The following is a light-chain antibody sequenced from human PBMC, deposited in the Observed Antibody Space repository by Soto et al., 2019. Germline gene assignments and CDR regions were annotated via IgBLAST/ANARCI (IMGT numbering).Light chain of an antibody. CDR1: QSVGSY. V-gene: IGKV3D-11*02. CDR2: GAS. CDR3: QQRSNWPIT. J-gene: IGKJ5*01. Sequence: EIVMTQSPSTLSVSPGERATLSCRASQSVGSYLAWYQQKPGQAPRVLIYGASTRATGIPARFSGSGPGTDFTLTIRSLEPEDFAVYYCQQRSNWPITFGQGTRLEIK.